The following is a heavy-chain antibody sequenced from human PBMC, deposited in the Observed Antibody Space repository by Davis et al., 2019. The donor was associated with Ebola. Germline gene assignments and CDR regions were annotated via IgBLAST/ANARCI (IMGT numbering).Heavy chain of an antibody. CDR2: IWYDGSNK. CDR3: ARVLRAYNRYYGMDV. D-gene: IGHD1-14*01. J-gene: IGHJ6*02. V-gene: IGHV3-33*01. CDR1: GFTFSSYG. Sequence: GESLKISCAASGFTFSSYGMHWVRQAPGKGLEWVAVIWYDGSNKYYADSVKGRFTISRDNSKNTLYLQMNSLRAEDTAVYYCARVLRAYNRYYGMDVWGQGTTVTVSS.